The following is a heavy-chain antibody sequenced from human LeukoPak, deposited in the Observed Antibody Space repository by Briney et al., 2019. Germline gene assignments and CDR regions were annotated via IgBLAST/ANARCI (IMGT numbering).Heavy chain of an antibody. J-gene: IGHJ4*02. D-gene: IGHD4-17*01. CDR2: IIPILGIA. V-gene: IGHV1-69*04. CDR3: ARDDGDYSKFDY. CDR1: GGTFSSYA. Sequence: ASVKVSCKASGGTFSSYAISWVRQAPGQGLEWMGRIIPILGIANYAQKFQGRVTITADKSTSAAYMELSSLRSEDTAVYYCARDDGDYSKFDYWGQGTLVTVSS.